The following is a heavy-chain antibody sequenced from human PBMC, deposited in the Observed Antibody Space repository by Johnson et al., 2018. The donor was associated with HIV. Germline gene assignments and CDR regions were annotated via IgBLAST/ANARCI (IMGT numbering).Heavy chain of an antibody. CDR3: AKEAAMVQGGAFDI. D-gene: IGHD3-10*01. CDR1: GFTFSSYD. Sequence: EVQLVESGGGVVQPGRSLRLSCAASGFTFSSYDIHWVRQATGKGLESVSPIGPAADTYYPGSVKGRFTISRENAKNSLYLQMKSLRAGYTALYYCAKEAAMVQGGAFDIWGQGTMVTVSS. CDR2: IGPAADT. J-gene: IGHJ3*02. V-gene: IGHV3-13*01.